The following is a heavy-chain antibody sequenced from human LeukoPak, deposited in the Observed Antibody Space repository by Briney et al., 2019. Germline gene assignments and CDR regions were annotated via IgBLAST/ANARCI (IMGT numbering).Heavy chain of an antibody. J-gene: IGHJ6*02. D-gene: IGHD6-13*01. CDR1: GGSISSYY. CDR3: ARVYSSSWYDSGYYYGMDV. CDR2: IYYGGST. V-gene: IGHV4-59*01. Sequence: SETLSLTCTVSGGSISSYYWSWIRQPPGKGLEWIGYIYYGGSTNYNPSLKSRVTISVDTSKNQFSLKLSSVTAADTAVYYCARVYSSSWYDSGYYYGMDVWGQGTTVTVSS.